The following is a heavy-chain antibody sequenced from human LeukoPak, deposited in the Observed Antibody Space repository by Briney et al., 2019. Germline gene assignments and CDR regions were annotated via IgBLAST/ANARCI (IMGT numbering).Heavy chain of an antibody. CDR1: GGSISSYY. Sequence: PSETLSLTCTVSGGSISSYYWSWIRQPPGKGLEWIGYIYSSGSTNYNSSFKSRVTISVDTSKNQFSLKLTSVTAADTAVYYCARSGGYSSPQNYWGQGTLVTVSS. J-gene: IGHJ4*02. CDR2: IYSSGST. D-gene: IGHD6-19*01. V-gene: IGHV4-59*01. CDR3: ARSGGYSSPQNY.